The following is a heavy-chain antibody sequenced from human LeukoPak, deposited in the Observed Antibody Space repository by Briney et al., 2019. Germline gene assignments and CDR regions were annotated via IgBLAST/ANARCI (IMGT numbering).Heavy chain of an antibody. CDR3: ARAYYYGSGSYGLDY. CDR1: GGSISSSSYY. J-gene: IGHJ4*02. CDR2: IYYSGST. D-gene: IGHD3-10*01. V-gene: IGHV4-39*07. Sequence: SETLSLTCTVSGGSISSSSYYWGWIRQPPGKGLEWIGSIYYSGSTYYNPSLKSRVTISVDTSKNQFSLKLTSVTAADTAVYYCARAYYYGSGSYGLDYWGQGTLVTVSS.